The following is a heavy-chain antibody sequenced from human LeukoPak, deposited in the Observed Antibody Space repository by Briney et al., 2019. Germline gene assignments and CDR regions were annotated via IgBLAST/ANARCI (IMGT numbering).Heavy chain of an antibody. CDR3: ARKSYAYGDYAFDY. CDR2: ISHDGSKK. CDR1: GFTFSSYA. V-gene: IGHV3-30*04. J-gene: IGHJ4*02. D-gene: IGHD4-17*01. Sequence: PGRSLTLSCPASGFTFSSYAMHWVRQPPGKGLEWGAVISHDGSKKYYPDSVKGRFTVTTDNSQNTMYLQVNSLRPEDTAVYYCARKSYAYGDYAFDYWGQGTLVTVSS.